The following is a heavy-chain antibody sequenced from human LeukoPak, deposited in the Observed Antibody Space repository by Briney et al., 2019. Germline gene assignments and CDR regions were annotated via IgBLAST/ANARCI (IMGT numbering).Heavy chain of an antibody. Sequence: SVKVSCKASGGTFSSYAISWVRQAPGQGLEWMGRIIPIFGTANYAQKFQGRVTITTDESTSTAYMELSSLRSEDTAVYYCATNRDCSGGSCYPYYYYVDVWGKGTTVTVSS. CDR3: ATNRDCSGGSCYPYYYYVDV. J-gene: IGHJ6*03. D-gene: IGHD2-15*01. CDR2: IIPIFGTA. V-gene: IGHV1-69*05. CDR1: GGTFSSYA.